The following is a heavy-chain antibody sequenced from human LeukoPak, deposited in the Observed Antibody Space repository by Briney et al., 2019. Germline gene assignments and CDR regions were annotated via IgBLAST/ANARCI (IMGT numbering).Heavy chain of an antibody. CDR1: GFTFSRYS. J-gene: IGHJ4*02. V-gene: IGHV3-48*01. CDR2: ISSSSSTI. CDR3: VTTYFDY. Sequence: RGSLRLSCAASGFTFSRYSMNWVRQAPGKGLEWVSYISSSSSTIYYADSVKGRFTISRDNAKHSLYLQMNSLRAEDTAVYYCVTTYFDYWGQGTLVTVSS.